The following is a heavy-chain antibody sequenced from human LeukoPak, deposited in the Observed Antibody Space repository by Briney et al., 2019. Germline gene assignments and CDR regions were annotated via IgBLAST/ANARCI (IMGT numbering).Heavy chain of an antibody. D-gene: IGHD6-19*01. J-gene: IGHJ4*02. CDR3: ARGRGWLDY. Sequence: GGSLRLSCGASGFTFSGYSMTWVRQAPGKGLEWVANIKNDGSDKYYVDSVKGRFTISRDNAENSLYLQMNSLRVEDTAIYYCARGRGWLDYWGQGTLVTVSS. V-gene: IGHV3-7*01. CDR2: IKNDGSDK. CDR1: GFTFSGYS.